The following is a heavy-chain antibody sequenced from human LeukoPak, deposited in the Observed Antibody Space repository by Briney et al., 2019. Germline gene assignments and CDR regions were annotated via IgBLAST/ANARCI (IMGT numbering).Heavy chain of an antibody. CDR1: GGSISSYY. J-gene: IGHJ4*02. D-gene: IGHD3-3*01. CDR2: IYYGGST. Sequence: SETLSLTCTVSGGSISSYYWGWIRQPPGKRPEWIGHIYYGGSTNYNPSLKSRVTISVDTSKNQFSLKLSSVTAADTAVYYCASRSSIWSGYQDTLYYFDSWGQGTLVTVSS. CDR3: ASRSSIWSGYQDTLYYFDS. V-gene: IGHV4-59*01.